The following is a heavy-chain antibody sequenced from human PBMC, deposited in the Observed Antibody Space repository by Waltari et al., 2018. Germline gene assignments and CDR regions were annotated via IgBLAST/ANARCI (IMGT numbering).Heavy chain of an antibody. J-gene: IGHJ6*02. CDR3: ARDGGYCSSTSCFYYYYYGMDV. V-gene: IGHV3-11*01. CDR1: GFTVSDFY. CDR2: ISSNNDIT. Sequence: QVRLVESGGGLVKPGGSLRLSCAASGFTVSDFYMSCIRQAPGKGLEWISYISSNNDITHYADAVRGRFTISRDNAKNSLYLQMNSLTVDDAAVYYCARDGGYCSSTSCFYYYYYGMDVWGQGTTVTVSS. D-gene: IGHD2-2*03.